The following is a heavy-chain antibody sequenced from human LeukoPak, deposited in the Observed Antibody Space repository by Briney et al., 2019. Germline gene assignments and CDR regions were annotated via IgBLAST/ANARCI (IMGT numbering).Heavy chain of an antibody. J-gene: IGHJ4*02. D-gene: IGHD1-26*01. CDR1: GGSINTDY. V-gene: IGHV4-4*07. Sequence: SETLSLTCTVSGGSINTDYWSWIRQPAGRGLEWIGRVYTSGNTKYNASLRSRVTMSIDTSTKQFFLKLSSVTAADTAVYYCARETLVGTTNYFDNWGQGTLVTVSS. CDR2: VYTSGNT. CDR3: ARETLVGTTNYFDN.